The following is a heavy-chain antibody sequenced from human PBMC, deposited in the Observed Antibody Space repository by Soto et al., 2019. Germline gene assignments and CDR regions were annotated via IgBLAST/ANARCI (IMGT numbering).Heavy chain of an antibody. CDR1: GYTITSYD. V-gene: IGHV1-8*01. CDR3: ARGGYYYDSSAYYRPFDY. J-gene: IGHJ4*02. CDR2: MNPNSGNT. D-gene: IGHD3-22*01. Sequence: ASVKVSCKASGYTITSYDINRVRQATGQGLEWMGWMNPNSGNTVYAQKFQGRVTMTRSTSISTAYMELSSLRSEDTAVYYCARGGYYYDSSAYYRPFDYWGQGTLVTVSS.